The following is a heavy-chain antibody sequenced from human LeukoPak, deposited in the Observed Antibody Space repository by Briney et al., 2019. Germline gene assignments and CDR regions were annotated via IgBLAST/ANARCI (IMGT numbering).Heavy chain of an antibody. J-gene: IGHJ4*02. CDR3: ARGSTGGSYLPYYFDY. CDR1: GYTFTGHY. V-gene: IGHV1-2*02. CDR2: INPNSGGT. Sequence: ASVKVSCKASGYTFTGHYIHWVRQAPGQGLEWMGWINPNSGGTNYAQKFQGRVTMARDTSISTVYMELSSLRSGDTALYYCARGSTGGSYLPYYFDYWGQGTLVTVSS. D-gene: IGHD1-26*01.